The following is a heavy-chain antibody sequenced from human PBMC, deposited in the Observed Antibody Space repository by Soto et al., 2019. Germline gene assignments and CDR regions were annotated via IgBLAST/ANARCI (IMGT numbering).Heavy chain of an antibody. D-gene: IGHD3-16*01. CDR3: ARGGMLPNYYYGMDV. CDR2: INHSGST. J-gene: IGHJ6*02. V-gene: IGHV4-34*01. CDR1: GGSFSGYY. Sequence: SETLSLTCAVYGGSFSGYYWSWIRQPPGKGLEWIGEINHSGSTNYNPSLKSRVTISVDTSKNQFSLKLSSVTAADTAVYYCARGGMLPNYYYGMDVWGQGTTVTVSS.